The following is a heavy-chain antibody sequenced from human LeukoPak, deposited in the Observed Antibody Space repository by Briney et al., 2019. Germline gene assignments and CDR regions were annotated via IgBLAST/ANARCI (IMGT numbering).Heavy chain of an antibody. J-gene: IGHJ4*02. CDR3: ARINSNWYYFDY. CDR1: GYTFTSYY. Sequence: GASVKVSCKASGYTFTSYYMHWVRQAPGQGLEWMGWINPNSGGTNYAQKFQGRVTMTRDTSISTAYMELSRLRSDDTAVFYCARINSNWYYFDYWGQGTLVTVSS. CDR2: INPNSGGT. V-gene: IGHV1-2*02. D-gene: IGHD6-13*01.